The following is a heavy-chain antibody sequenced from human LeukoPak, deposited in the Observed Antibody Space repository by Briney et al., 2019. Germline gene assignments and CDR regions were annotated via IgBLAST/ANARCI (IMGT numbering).Heavy chain of an antibody. CDR3: ARDNAAMVTRIRSYYYYYMDV. CDR2: ISSSSSYI. CDR1: GFTFSDHY. D-gene: IGHD5-18*01. J-gene: IGHJ6*03. V-gene: IGHV3-21*01. Sequence: GGSLRLSCAASGFTFSDHYLDWVRQAPGKGLEWVSSISSSSSYIYYADSVKGRFTISRDNAKNSLYLQMNSLRAEDTAVYYCARDNAAMVTRIRSYYYYYMDVWGKGTTVTVSS.